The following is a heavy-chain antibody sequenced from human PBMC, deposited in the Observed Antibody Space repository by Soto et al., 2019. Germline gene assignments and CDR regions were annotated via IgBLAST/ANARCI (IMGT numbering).Heavy chain of an antibody. CDR3: PHKGGGDRILDY. V-gene: IGHV2-5*02. CDR1: GFSLFTSGVG. CDR2: IYWDDSK. J-gene: IGHJ4*02. Sequence: QITLKESGPTLVKPTQTLTLTCTFSGFSLFTSGVGVGWIRQPPGKALEWLALIYWDDSKEYNPSLASRLTNPTDPSKNQRVLTKSIMDPGDTATYDSPHKGGGDRILDYWGQGTLVTVSS. D-gene: IGHD3-16*01.